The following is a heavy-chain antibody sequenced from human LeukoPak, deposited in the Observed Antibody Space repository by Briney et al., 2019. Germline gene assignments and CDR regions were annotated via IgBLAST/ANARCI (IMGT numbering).Heavy chain of an antibody. CDR2: INPKSGAT. Sequence: ASVKVSYKASGYTFTDYYMHWVRQAPGQGLEWMGRINPKSGATNYAQKFQGRVTMTRDTSISTAYMELSSLRSDDTAVYYCARAFRDNWFDPWGQGTLVTVSS. J-gene: IGHJ5*02. CDR1: GYTFTDYY. CDR3: ARAFRDNWFDP. V-gene: IGHV1-2*06.